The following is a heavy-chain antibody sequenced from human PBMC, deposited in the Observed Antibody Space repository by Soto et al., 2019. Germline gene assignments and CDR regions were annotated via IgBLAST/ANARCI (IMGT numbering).Heavy chain of an antibody. D-gene: IGHD6-19*01. J-gene: IGHJ3*02. V-gene: IGHV3-23*01. CDR1: GFTFSSYA. CDR2: ISGSGGST. CDR3: AKSRRSGWYGSDAFDI. Sequence: GGSLRLSCAASGFTFSSYAMSWVRQAPGKGLEWVSAISGSGGSTYYADSVKGRFTISRDNSKNTLYLQMNSLRAEDTAVYYCAKSRRSGWYGSDAFDIWGQGTMVTVSS.